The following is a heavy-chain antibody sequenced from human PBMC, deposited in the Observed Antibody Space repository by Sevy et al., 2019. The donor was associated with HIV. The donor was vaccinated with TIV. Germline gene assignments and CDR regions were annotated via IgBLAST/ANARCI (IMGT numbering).Heavy chain of an antibody. D-gene: IGHD1-26*01. J-gene: IGHJ4*02. CDR3: AKVVGATTGYFDY. V-gene: IGHV3-33*06. CDR1: GFTFSSYG. CDR2: IWYDGSNK. Sequence: GGSLRLSCAASGFTFSSYGMHWVRQAPGKGLEWVAVIWYDGSNKYYADSVKGRFTISRDNSKNTLYLQMNSRRAEDTAVYYCAKVVGATTGYFDYWGQGTLVTVSS.